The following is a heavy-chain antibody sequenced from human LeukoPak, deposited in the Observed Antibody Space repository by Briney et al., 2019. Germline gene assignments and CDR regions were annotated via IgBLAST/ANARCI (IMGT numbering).Heavy chain of an antibody. CDR1: GGSFSDYY. CDR3: ARGSSSGSDY. Sequence: SETLSLTCAVYGGSFSDYYWSWIRQPPGKGLEWIGEINHSGSTNYNPSLKSRVTISVDTSKNQFSLKLSSVTAADTAVYYCARGSSSGSDYWGQGTLVTVSS. V-gene: IGHV4-34*01. CDR2: INHSGST. D-gene: IGHD6-19*01. J-gene: IGHJ4*02.